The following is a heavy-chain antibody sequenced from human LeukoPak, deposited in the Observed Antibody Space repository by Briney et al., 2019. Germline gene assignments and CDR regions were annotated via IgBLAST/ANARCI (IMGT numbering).Heavy chain of an antibody. CDR3: ARHIAVAGKAGFDY. V-gene: IGHV4-4*07. CDR2: IYTTGST. Sequence: SETLSLPCTVSGGSISSYYWTWIRQPAGKGLEWIGRIYTTGSTNYNPSLNSRVTMSVDTSKNQFSLKLSSVSAADTAVYYCARHIAVAGKAGFDYWGQGTLVTVSS. CDR1: GGSISSYY. J-gene: IGHJ4*02. D-gene: IGHD6-19*01.